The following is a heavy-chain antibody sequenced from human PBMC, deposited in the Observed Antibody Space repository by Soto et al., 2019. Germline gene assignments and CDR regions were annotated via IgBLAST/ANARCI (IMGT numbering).Heavy chain of an antibody. V-gene: IGHV4-39*01. Sequence: SETLSLTCTVSGGSIYRSGYYWGWIRQPPGRGLEWIGNIDYNGVTYSNPSLKSRVTIFRDTSKNQFSLKLTYVTAADTALYYCGKVLVGATGHTDSDSWGPGTLVTVS. CDR1: GGSIYRSGYY. CDR3: GKVLVGATGHTDSDS. CDR2: IDYNGVT. D-gene: IGHD2-15*01. J-gene: IGHJ4*02.